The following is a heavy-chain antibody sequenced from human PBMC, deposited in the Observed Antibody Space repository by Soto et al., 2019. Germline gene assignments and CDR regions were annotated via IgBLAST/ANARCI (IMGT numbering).Heavy chain of an antibody. Sequence: PVPALACLARIDWDDDKYYSTSLKTRLTISKDTSKNQVVLTMTNMDPVDTATYYCARTQIDSSSFGVWGKGTTVTVSS. J-gene: IGHJ6*04. CDR2: IDWDDDK. D-gene: IGHD6-13*01. V-gene: IGHV2-70*11. CDR3: ARTQIDSSSFGV.